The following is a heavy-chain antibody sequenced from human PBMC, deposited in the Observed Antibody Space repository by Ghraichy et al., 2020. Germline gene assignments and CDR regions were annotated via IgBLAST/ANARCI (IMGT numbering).Heavy chain of an antibody. Sequence: GGSLRLSCAASGFTFSSYAMSWVRQAPGKGLEWVSAISGSGDSTYYADSLKGRFTISRDNSKNTLYLQMNSLRAEDTAVYYWAKQTFYYDSSGYFEAHYFDYWGQGTLVTVTS. CDR3: AKQTFYYDSSGYFEAHYFDY. D-gene: IGHD3-22*01. V-gene: IGHV3-23*01. CDR1: GFTFSSYA. J-gene: IGHJ4*02. CDR2: ISGSGDST.